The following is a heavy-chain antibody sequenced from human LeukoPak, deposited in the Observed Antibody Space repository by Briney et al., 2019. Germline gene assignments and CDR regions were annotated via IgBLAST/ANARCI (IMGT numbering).Heavy chain of an antibody. CDR2: INNSGAGR. CDR1: GFTFSSYA. CDR3: AKVAAAGNWFDP. D-gene: IGHD6-13*01. Sequence: GGSLRLSCAASGFTFSSYAVTWVRQAPGKGLEWVSVINNSGAGRYYADSVKGRFTISRDNSNNTLYLQMNSLRAEDTAVYYCAKVAAAGNWFDPWGPGTLVIVSS. V-gene: IGHV3-23*01. J-gene: IGHJ5*02.